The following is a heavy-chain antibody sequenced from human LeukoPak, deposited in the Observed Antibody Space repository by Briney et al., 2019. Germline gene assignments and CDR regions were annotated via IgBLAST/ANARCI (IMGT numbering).Heavy chain of an antibody. D-gene: IGHD3-10*01. J-gene: IGHJ4*02. V-gene: IGHV4-39*01. CDR1: GGSISSSSYY. CDR3: ARGRFGGGDY. CDR2: IFYSGST. Sequence: PSETLSLTCTVSGGSISSSSYYWGWIRQPPGKGLEWIGSIFYSGSTYYNPSLQSRVTISVDTSKNQFSLKLSSVTAADTAVYYCARGRFGGGDYWGQGTLVTVSS.